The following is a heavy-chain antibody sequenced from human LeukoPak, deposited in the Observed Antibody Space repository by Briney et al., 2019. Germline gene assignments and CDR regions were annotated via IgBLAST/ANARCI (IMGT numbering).Heavy chain of an antibody. CDR2: IYYSGST. CDR3: ARDTAMGYFDY. Sequence: SSETLSLTCTVSGGSISSSSYYWGWIRQPPGKGLEWIGYIYYSGSTNYNPTLKSRVTISVDTSKNQFSLKLSSVTAADTAVYYCARDTAMGYFDYWGQGTLVTVSS. CDR1: GGSISSSSYY. D-gene: IGHD5-18*01. V-gene: IGHV4-61*05. J-gene: IGHJ4*02.